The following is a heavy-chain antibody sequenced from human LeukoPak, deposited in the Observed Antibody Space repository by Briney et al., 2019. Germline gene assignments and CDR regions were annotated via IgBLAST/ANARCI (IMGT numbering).Heavy chain of an antibody. J-gene: IGHJ4*02. CDR3: AKDRSSSWTFDY. D-gene: IGHD6-13*01. CDR1: GFTFSWNG. V-gene: IGHV3-30*18. Sequence: PGRALRLSCAASGFTFSWNGMHWVREAPGKGLEWGALISDDGSNTYYADSVKGRYTISRDIYKNLLFLKMNSLRAEDTVVYYCAKDRSSSWTFDYWGQGTLVTVSS. CDR2: ISDDGSNT.